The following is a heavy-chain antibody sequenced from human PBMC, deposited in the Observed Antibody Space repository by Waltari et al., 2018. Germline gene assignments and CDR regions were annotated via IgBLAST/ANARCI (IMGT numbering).Heavy chain of an antibody. CDR1: GGTFSSYA. D-gene: IGHD6-13*01. Sequence: QVQLVQSGAEVKKPGSSVKVSCKASGGTFSSYAISWVRQAPGQGLEWMGGIIPIFGTANYAQKFQGRVTITADKSTSTAYMELSSLRSEDTAVYYCAREVLGIAAAGTKYAFDYWGQGTLVTVSS. CDR2: IIPIFGTA. J-gene: IGHJ4*02. V-gene: IGHV1-69*14. CDR3: AREVLGIAAAGTKYAFDY.